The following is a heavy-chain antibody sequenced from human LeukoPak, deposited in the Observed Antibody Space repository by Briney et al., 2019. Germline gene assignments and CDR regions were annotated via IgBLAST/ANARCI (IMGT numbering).Heavy chain of an antibody. CDR1: GYTFTGYY. V-gene: IGHV1-2*02. J-gene: IGHJ4*02. CDR2: INPNSGGT. Sequence: GASVKVSCTASGYTFTGYYMHWVRQAPGQGLEWMGWINPNSGGTNYAQKFQGRATMTRDTSISTAYMELSRLRSDDTAVYYCARVRIFMSGYFDYWGQGTLVTVSS. D-gene: IGHD2/OR15-2a*01. CDR3: ARVRIFMSGYFDY.